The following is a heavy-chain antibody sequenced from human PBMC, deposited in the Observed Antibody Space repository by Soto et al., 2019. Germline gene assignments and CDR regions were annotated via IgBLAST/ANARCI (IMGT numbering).Heavy chain of an antibody. Sequence: SETLCLTYTVSGGSISGYYGSWIRQPPGKGLEWIGYMYNTGSTVYNPSFKSRVTISVDTSKNQFSLKLNSVTAADTAVYYCARDLWGYCGTDCYPLDVWGQGTTVTVSS. CDR2: MYNTGST. CDR3: ARDLWGYCGTDCYPLDV. D-gene: IGHD2-21*02. V-gene: IGHV4-59*01. CDR1: GGSISGYY. J-gene: IGHJ6*02.